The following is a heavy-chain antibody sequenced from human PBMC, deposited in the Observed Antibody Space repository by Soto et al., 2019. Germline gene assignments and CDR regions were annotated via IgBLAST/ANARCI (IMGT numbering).Heavy chain of an antibody. CDR3: TRGMGYRSSSAIFDY. Sequence: EVQLVDSGGGLVQPGGSLRLSCTAFGFTFNTYDFHWVRQVPGKGLEWVSGIGVSGDTYYSDSVKGRFTFSRENAKNSLYLQLSSLRAEDTAVYYCTRGMGYRSSSAIFDYWGQGALVTVSS. V-gene: IGHV3-13*01. J-gene: IGHJ4*02. D-gene: IGHD6-6*01. CDR1: GFTFNTYD. CDR2: IGVSGDT.